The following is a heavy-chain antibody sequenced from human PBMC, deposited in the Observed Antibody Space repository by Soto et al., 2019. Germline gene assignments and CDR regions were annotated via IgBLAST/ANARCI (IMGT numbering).Heavy chain of an antibody. D-gene: IGHD2-15*01. V-gene: IGHV3-23*01. CDR2: ISGSGGTT. Sequence: EVQLLESGGGLVLAVGSLRLSCAASRFSFSSYAMSWVRQAPGKGREWVSGISGSGGTTYYADSVKGRFTMSRDNSKNTLYLQMNSVRAEDTAVYYCAKCFRVAATREYFDYWGQGTLVTVSS. CDR1: RFSFSSYA. CDR3: AKCFRVAATREYFDY. J-gene: IGHJ4*02.